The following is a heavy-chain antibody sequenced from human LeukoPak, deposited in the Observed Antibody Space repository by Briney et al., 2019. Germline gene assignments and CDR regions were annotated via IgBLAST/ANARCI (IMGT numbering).Heavy chain of an antibody. D-gene: IGHD1-26*01. CDR1: GGSNSSSSYY. J-gene: IGHJ4*02. Sequence: PSGTLSLTCTVSGGSNSSSSYYGGWIRQPPGKGLEWIGNIYYSGSTYYNPSLRSRVTISVDTSKIQFSLKLNSVTAADTAVYYCARQGGSYYTPFDSWGQGTLVTVSS. V-gene: IGHV4-39*01. CDR3: ARQGGSYYTPFDS. CDR2: IYYSGST.